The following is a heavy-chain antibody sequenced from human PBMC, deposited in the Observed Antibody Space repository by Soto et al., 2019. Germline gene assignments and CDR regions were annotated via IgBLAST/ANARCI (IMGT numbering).Heavy chain of an antibody. J-gene: IGHJ6*02. Sequence: PGGSLRLSCAASGFTFSSYSMNWVRQAPGKGLEWVSYISSSSSTIYYADSVKGRFTISRDNAKNSLYLQMNSLRDEDTAVYYCAREARYSSNYYYYYGMDVWGQGTTVTVS. CDR3: AREARYSSNYYYYYGMDV. V-gene: IGHV3-48*02. CDR2: ISSSSSTI. CDR1: GFTFSSYS. D-gene: IGHD6-13*01.